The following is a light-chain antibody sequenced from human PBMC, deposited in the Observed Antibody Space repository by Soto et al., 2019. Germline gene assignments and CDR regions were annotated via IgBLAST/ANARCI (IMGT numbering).Light chain of an antibody. V-gene: IGKV3-11*01. Sequence: EIVMTQSPATLSFSPGERATLSCRACQSVGGNFAWYQQKPGQAPRLLIYDASNRATGIPARFSGSGSGTDFTLTISSLEPEDFAVYYCQQRSNWPLTFGPGTKVDI. J-gene: IGKJ3*01. CDR3: QQRSNWPLT. CDR2: DAS. CDR1: QSVGGN.